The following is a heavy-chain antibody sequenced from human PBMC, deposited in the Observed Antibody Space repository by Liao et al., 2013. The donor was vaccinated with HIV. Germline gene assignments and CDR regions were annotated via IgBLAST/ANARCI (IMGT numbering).Heavy chain of an antibody. Sequence: QVQLQESGPRLLKPSETLSLTCAVSGGSISNHYWGWIRRPPGKALEFIGYIFYSGSTSYNPSLKSRVDFSVDTSKNQFSLQLSSVTAADTAVYYCARASIAAAGTVDYWGQGTLVTVSS. V-gene: IGHV4-59*11. CDR3: ARASIAAAGTVDY. CDR2: IFYSGST. CDR1: GGSISNHY. J-gene: IGHJ4*02. D-gene: IGHD6-13*01.